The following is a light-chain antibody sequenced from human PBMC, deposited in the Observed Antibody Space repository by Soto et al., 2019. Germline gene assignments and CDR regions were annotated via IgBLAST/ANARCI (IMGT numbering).Light chain of an antibody. J-gene: IGKJ4*01. CDR3: QQYNNWPLT. CDR1: QSVTRN. V-gene: IGKV3-15*01. CDR2: CSF. Sequence: EVVMTQSPATLSLSPGERATLSCRASQSVTRNVAWYQQKPGRAPRLLIYCSFTRATASPARFSGSGSGTEFTLTISRLQSEDFAVYYCQQYNNWPLTFGGGTKVDIK.